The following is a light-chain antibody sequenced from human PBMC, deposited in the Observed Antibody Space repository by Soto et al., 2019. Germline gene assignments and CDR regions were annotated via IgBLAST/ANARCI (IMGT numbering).Light chain of an antibody. Sequence: NFMLTQPHSVSESPGKTVIISCTRSSGGIASNSVQWYQQRPGSAPSTVIYEDNQRPSGVPDRFSASTDRSYNSASLTIAGLQTDDEADYCWQSYDSNTVVFGGGTKLTVL. V-gene: IGLV6-57*03. CDR2: EDN. CDR3: QSYDSNTVV. J-gene: IGLJ2*01. CDR1: SGGIASNS.